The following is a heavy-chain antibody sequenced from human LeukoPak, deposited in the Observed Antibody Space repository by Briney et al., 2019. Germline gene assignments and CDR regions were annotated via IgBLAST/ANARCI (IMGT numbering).Heavy chain of an antibody. J-gene: IGHJ4*02. D-gene: IGHD4/OR15-4a*01. V-gene: IGHV3-7*03. Sequence: GGSLRLSCVAFGFTFSNYWMTWVRQAPGKGLEWVANINEDGSEKYYMDSLKGRFTISRDNAKNSLYLQMNSLRDEDTAVYYCARRAGAYSHPHDYWGQGTLVTVSS. CDR2: INEDGSEK. CDR3: ARRAGAYSHPHDY. CDR1: GFTFSNYW.